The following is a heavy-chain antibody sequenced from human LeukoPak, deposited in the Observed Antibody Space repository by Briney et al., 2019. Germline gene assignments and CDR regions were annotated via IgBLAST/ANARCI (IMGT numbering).Heavy chain of an antibody. V-gene: IGHV3-23*01. D-gene: IGHD2-2*01. CDR3: AKLGCTGTICYANY. CDR1: GFTLSSHS. CDR2: ISGGGDST. J-gene: IGHJ4*02. Sequence: PGGSLRLSCAAYGFTLSSHSMTWVRQTPGKGLEWVSVISGGGDSTDYADSMKGRFTISRDNSKNTLYLQMNSLRAEDTALYYCAKLGCTGTICYANYWGQGTLVTVSS.